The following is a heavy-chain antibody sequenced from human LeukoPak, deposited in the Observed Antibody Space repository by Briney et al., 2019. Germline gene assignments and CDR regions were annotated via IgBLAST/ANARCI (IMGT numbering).Heavy chain of an antibody. D-gene: IGHD3-16*02. J-gene: IGHJ4*02. CDR3: ARESRAGYDDVWESYRYTGLDY. V-gene: IGHV3-74*01. CDR1: GFSFSRHW. Sequence: PGGSLRLSCAASGFSFSRHWMHWVRQAPGKGLVWVSRINNDGSGANYADSVKGRFTISRDNAKKSLYLQMNSLRAEDTAVYYCARESRAGYDDVWESYRYTGLDYWGQGTLVTVSS. CDR2: INNDGSGA.